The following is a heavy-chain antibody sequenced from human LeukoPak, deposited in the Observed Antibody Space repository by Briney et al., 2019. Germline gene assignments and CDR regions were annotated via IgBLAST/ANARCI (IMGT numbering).Heavy chain of an antibody. V-gene: IGHV3-21*01. CDR1: GFTFSSYS. CDR2: ISSSSSSYI. Sequence: PGGSLRLSCAASGFTFSSYSMNWVRQAPGKGLEWVSSISSSSSSYIYYADSVKGRFTISRDNAKNSLYLQMNSLRAEDTAVYYCARNWIVVAEPFDYWGQGTLVTVSS. J-gene: IGHJ4*02. D-gene: IGHD2-15*01. CDR3: ARNWIVVAEPFDY.